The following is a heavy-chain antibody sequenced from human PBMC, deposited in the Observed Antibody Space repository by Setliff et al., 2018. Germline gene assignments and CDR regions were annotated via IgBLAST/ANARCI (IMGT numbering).Heavy chain of an antibody. CDR1: GYSISSGNY. Sequence: PSETLSLTCAVSGYSISSGNYWGWIRQPPGKGLEWIGEINHSGSTNYNPSLKSRVTISVDTSKNQFSLKLSSVTAADTAVYYCARRYNFWSGYFDYWGQGTLVTVPQ. J-gene: IGHJ4*02. V-gene: IGHV4-38-2*01. CDR3: ARRYNFWSGYFDY. CDR2: INHSGST. D-gene: IGHD3-3*01.